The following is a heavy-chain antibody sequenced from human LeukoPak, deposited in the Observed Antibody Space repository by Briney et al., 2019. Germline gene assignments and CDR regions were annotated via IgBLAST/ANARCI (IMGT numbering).Heavy chain of an antibody. CDR1: GGSISSYY. CDR3: ARMGRRGYFDY. CDR2: IYYSGST. Sequence: SETLSLTCTVSGGSISSYYWSWIRQPPGKGLKWLGYIYYSGSTNYSPSLKSRVTISVDTSKNQFSLKLSSVTAADTAVYYCARMGRRGYFDYWGQGTLVTVSS. J-gene: IGHJ4*02. D-gene: IGHD1-26*01. V-gene: IGHV4-59*01.